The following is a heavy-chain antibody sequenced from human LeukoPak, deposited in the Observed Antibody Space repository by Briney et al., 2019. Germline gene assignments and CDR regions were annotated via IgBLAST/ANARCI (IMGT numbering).Heavy chain of an antibody. CDR3: AKDTERIVGARGYFDY. CDR2: ISGSGGST. D-gene: IGHD1-26*01. CDR1: GFTFSSYA. Sequence: GRSLRLSCAASGFTFSSYAMSWVRQAPGKGLEWVSAISGSGGSTYYADSVKVRFTISRDNSKNTLYLQMNSLRAEDTAVYYCAKDTERIVGARGYFDYWGQGTLVTVSS. J-gene: IGHJ4*02. V-gene: IGHV3-23*01.